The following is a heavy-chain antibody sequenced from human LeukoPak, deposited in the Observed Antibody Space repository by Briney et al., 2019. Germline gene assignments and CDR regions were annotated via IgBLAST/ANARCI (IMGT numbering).Heavy chain of an antibody. J-gene: IGHJ4*02. CDR3: AGSRWLGEFLFDY. CDR1: GSTFTSYA. V-gene: IGHV1-3*04. CDR2: INTCNGNT. Sequence: GASVKVSCKASGSTFTSYAMHWGRQAPGQRLEWMGWINTCNGNTKYSQKFQGRVTITRDTYASTAYMEQSSLRSEDTALYYCAGSRWLGEFLFDYWGQGTLVTVSS. D-gene: IGHD3-10*01.